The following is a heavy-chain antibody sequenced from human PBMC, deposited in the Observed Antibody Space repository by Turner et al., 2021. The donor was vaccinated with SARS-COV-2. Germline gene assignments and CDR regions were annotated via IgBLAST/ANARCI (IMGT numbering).Heavy chain of an antibody. CDR3: ARLPVSTTSSLDY. D-gene: IGHD1-1*01. CDR1: GFSINRFW. J-gene: IGHJ4*02. CDR2: INADGSIT. V-gene: IGHV3-74*01. Sequence: EVQLVESGGGLVQPGGSLRLSCAASGFSINRFWLHWVRQVPGKGLGGVSRINADGSITDDADSVKGRFTISRDNAKNTLYLQMNSLRAEDTGLYYCARLPVSTTSSLDYWGQGTLVTVSS.